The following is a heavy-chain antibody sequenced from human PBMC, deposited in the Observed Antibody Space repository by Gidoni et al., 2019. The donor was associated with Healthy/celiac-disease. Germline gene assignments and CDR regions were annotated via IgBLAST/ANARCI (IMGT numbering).Heavy chain of an antibody. Sequence: EVQLVESGGGLVEPGGSLRLSCAASGFTFSHPWMSCVRQAPGKGLEWVGRMKSKTEGGTTDYAAHVKGRLTISRDDSKNTLDLQMNSLKTEDKDVDYCTTRNWNRPGYYGMDVGGQGTTVTVSS. CDR3: TTRNWNRPGYYGMDV. J-gene: IGHJ6*02. V-gene: IGHV3-15*01. CDR2: MKSKTEGGTT. CDR1: GFTFSHPW. D-gene: IGHD1-1*01.